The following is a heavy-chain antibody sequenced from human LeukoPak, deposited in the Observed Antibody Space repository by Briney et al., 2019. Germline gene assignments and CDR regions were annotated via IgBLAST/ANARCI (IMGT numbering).Heavy chain of an antibody. V-gene: IGHV4-59*01. Sequence: SETLSLTCTVSGGSISGYYWTWIRQPPGKGLEWFGYVYYDGSTNYNPSLKSRVTMSADTSKNQFSLILDSVTAADTAVYYCAREGTTGSYAYWGQGTLVTVSS. CDR3: AREGTTGSYAY. J-gene: IGHJ4*02. D-gene: IGHD1-26*01. CDR1: GGSISGYY. CDR2: VYYDGST.